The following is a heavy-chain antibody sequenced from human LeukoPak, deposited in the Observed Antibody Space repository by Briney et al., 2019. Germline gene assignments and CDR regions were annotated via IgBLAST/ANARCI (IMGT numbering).Heavy chain of an antibody. J-gene: IGHJ4*02. Sequence: GSLRLSCAASGFTFSSYAMSWVRQAPGKGLEWVSAISGSGGSTYYADSVKGRFTISRDNSKNTLYLQMNSLRAEDTAVYYCAKDGNYDSSGYYSNYFDYWGQGTLVTVSS. V-gene: IGHV3-23*01. CDR2: ISGSGGST. CDR1: GFTFSSYA. D-gene: IGHD3-22*01. CDR3: AKDGNYDSSGYYSNYFDY.